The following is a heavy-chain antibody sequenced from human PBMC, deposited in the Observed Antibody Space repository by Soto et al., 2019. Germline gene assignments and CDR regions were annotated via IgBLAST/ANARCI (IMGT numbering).Heavy chain of an antibody. CDR2: IIPIFGTA. CDR1: GGTFSRYA. J-gene: IGHJ2*01. D-gene: IGHD5-18*01. Sequence: VASVKVSFKASGGTFSRYAISWLRQAPGQGLEWMGGIIPIFGTANYAQKFQGRVTITADKSTSTAYMELSSLRSEDTAVHYCARYVGTAMAPYWYFDLWGRGTLVTDSS. V-gene: IGHV1-69*06. CDR3: ARYVGTAMAPYWYFDL.